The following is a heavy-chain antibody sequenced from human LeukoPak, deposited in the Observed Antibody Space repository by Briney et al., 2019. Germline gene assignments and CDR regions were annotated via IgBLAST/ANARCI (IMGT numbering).Heavy chain of an antibody. V-gene: IGHV3-30-3*01. J-gene: IGHJ4*02. CDR2: ISYDGSNK. D-gene: IGHD3-22*01. CDR1: GFTFSSYT. CDR3: ARDAGGYDSSGPDPYYCDY. Sequence: PGRSLRLSCAASGFTFSSYTMHWVREAPGKGLGRVAVISYDGSNKYYTDPAKGRFTISRDDSKNTLYLQMNSLRAEDTGVCYCARDAGGYDSSGPDPYYCDYWGQGTLVTVSS.